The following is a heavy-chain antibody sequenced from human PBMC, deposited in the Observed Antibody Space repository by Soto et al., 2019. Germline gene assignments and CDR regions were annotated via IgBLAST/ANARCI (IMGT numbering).Heavy chain of an antibody. Sequence: QLQLQESGSGLVRPSQTLSLSCGVSGGSISSGGYSWNWIRQSPGKGLEWIGYIYHGGSTYSNPSLESRVTLSVDTSKNQFSLRLSSVIAADTAVYYCARDRRSLYHDGSGLDYWGQGILVTVS. CDR3: ARDRRSLYHDGSGLDY. J-gene: IGHJ4*02. V-gene: IGHV4-30-2*06. CDR2: IYHGGST. CDR1: GGSISSGGYS. D-gene: IGHD3-22*01.